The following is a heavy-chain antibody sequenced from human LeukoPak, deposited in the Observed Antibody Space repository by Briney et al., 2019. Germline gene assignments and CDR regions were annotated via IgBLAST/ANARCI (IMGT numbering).Heavy chain of an antibody. Sequence: GGSLGLSCAASAFTFSSYWMHWVRQVPGKGLVWVSRINGDGSSIGYADSVKGRFTISRDNAKNTLYLQMNSLRAEDTAVYYCARPDYGDHQFDYWGQGSLVTVSS. CDR2: INGDGSSI. J-gene: IGHJ4*02. D-gene: IGHD4-17*01. CDR3: ARPDYGDHQFDY. CDR1: AFTFSSYW. V-gene: IGHV3-74*01.